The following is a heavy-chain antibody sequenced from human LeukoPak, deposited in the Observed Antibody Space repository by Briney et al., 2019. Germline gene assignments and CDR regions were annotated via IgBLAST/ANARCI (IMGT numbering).Heavy chain of an antibody. Sequence: SETLSLTCTVSGGSISSSSYHWGWIRQPPGKGLEWIGSIYYSGSTYYNPSLKSRVTISVDTSKNQFSLKLSSVTAADTAVYYCARRPYYGSRRGAVDIWGQGTMVTVSS. CDR3: ARRPYYGSRRGAVDI. J-gene: IGHJ3*02. D-gene: IGHD3-10*01. V-gene: IGHV4-39*01. CDR1: GGSISSSSYH. CDR2: IYYSGST.